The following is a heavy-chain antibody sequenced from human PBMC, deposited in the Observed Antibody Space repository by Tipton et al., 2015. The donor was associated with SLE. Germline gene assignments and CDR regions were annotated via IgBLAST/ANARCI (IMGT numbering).Heavy chain of an antibody. Sequence: LRLSCTVSGGSISSYYWSWIRQPPGKGLEWIGYIYYSGSTNYNPSLKSRVTISVDTSKNQFSLKLSSVTAADTAVYYCARGGEAVAGTSYFQHWGQGTLVTVSS. CDR3: ARGGEAVAGTSYFQH. D-gene: IGHD6-19*01. CDR2: IYYSGST. J-gene: IGHJ1*01. CDR1: GGSISSYY. V-gene: IGHV4-59*08.